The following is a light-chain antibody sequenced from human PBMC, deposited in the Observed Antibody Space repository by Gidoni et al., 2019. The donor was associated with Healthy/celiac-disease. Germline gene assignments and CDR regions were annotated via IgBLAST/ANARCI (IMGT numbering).Light chain of an antibody. CDR1: QSISSY. CDR3: QQSYSTPPLT. CDR2: AAS. J-gene: IGKJ5*01. V-gene: IGKV1-39*01. Sequence: DIQMTQSPSSLSASVGDRVTITCRASQSISSYLNWYQQKPGKAPKLLIYAASSLQSGVPSRFSGSGSGTDFTLTISSLQPEDFANYYCQQSYSTPPLTFXQXTRLEIK.